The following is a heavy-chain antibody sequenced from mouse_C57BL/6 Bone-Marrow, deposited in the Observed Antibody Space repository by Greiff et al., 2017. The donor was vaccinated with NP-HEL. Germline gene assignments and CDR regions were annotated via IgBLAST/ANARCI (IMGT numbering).Heavy chain of an antibody. CDR1: GFTFSDYG. V-gene: IGHV5-15*01. J-gene: IGHJ3*01. Sequence: EVKLMESGGGLVQPGGSLKLSCAASGFTFSDYGMAWVRQAPRKGPEWVAFISNLAYSIYYADTVTGRFTISRENAKNTLYLEMSSLRSEDTAMYYCASHYGSSPFAYWGQGTLVTVSA. D-gene: IGHD1-1*01. CDR3: ASHYGSSPFAY. CDR2: ISNLAYSI.